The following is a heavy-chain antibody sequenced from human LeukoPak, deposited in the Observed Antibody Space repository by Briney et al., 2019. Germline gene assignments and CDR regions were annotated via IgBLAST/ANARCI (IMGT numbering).Heavy chain of an antibody. J-gene: IGHJ4*02. V-gene: IGHV4-30-4*08. Sequence: SETLSLTCTVSGGSISSGDYYWRWIRQPPGKGLEWIGYIYYSGSTYYNPSLKSRVTISVDTSKNQFSLKLSSVTAADTAVYYCARDPGYSSGWVFDYWGQGTLVTVSS. D-gene: IGHD6-19*01. CDR1: GGSISSGDYY. CDR2: IYYSGST. CDR3: ARDPGYSSGWVFDY.